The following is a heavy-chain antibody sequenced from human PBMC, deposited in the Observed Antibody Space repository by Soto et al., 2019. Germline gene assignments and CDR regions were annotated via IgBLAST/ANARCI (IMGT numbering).Heavy chain of an antibody. CDR3: ARGGYNWNKSTVYYYYGMDV. CDR2: INPNSGGT. J-gene: IGHJ6*02. D-gene: IGHD1-20*01. V-gene: IGHV1-2*02. CDR1: GYTFTGYY. Sequence: SVKVSCKASGYTFTGYYMHWVRQAPGQGLEWMGWINPNSGGTNYAQKFQGRVTMTRDTSISTAYMELSRLRSDDTAVYYCARGGYNWNKSTVYYYYGMDVWGQGTTVTVSS.